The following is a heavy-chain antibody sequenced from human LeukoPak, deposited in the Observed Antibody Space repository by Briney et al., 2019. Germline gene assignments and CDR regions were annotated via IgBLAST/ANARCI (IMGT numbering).Heavy chain of an antibody. CDR2: ISGSGGST. D-gene: IGHD3-10*01. J-gene: IGHJ4*02. CDR1: GFTFSSYA. Sequence: GGSLRLSCAASGFTFSSYAMSWVRQAPGKGLEWVSAISGSGGSTYYADSVKGRFTISRDNSKNTLYLQMNSLRAEDTAVYYCAKNLWYGSGSSPYFDYWGQGTLVTGS. CDR3: AKNLWYGSGSSPYFDY. V-gene: IGHV3-23*01.